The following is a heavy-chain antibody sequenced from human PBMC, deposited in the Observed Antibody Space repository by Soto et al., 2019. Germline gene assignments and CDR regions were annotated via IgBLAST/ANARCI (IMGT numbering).Heavy chain of an antibody. CDR3: AKYSGSYYAFDY. D-gene: IGHD1-26*01. V-gene: IGHV3-23*01. CDR1: GFTFSSYA. J-gene: IGHJ4*02. CDR2: ISGSGGST. Sequence: GGSLRLSCAASGFTFSSYAMSWVRQAPGKGLEWVSAISGSGGSTNYADSVKGRFTISRDNSKNTLYLQMNSLRAEDTAVYYCAKYSGSYYAFDYWGQGTLVTVSS.